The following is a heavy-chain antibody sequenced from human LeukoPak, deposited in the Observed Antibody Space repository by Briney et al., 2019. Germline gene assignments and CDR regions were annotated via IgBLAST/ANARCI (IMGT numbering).Heavy chain of an antibody. V-gene: IGHV4-59*01. D-gene: IGHD1-26*01. CDR1: GGSISSYY. CDR2: IYHSGST. Sequence: SETLSLTCTVSGGSISSYYWSWIRQSPGKGLEWIGYIYHSGSTNYNPSLKSRVTISVDTSKNQFSLKLSSVTAADTAVYYCARDRVGALDYWGQGTLVTVSS. J-gene: IGHJ4*02. CDR3: ARDRVGALDY.